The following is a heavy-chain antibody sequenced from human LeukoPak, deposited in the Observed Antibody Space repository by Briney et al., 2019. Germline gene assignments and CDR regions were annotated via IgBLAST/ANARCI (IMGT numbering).Heavy chain of an antibody. CDR3: AKGYYGSGTYGWFDP. Sequence: PGGTLRLSCAASGFTFSSSGMSWVRQAPGKGLEWVSTISASGDNTYYADFVKGRFTISRDNSKKKLYLQMNSLRAEDTAVYYCAKGYYGSGTYGWFDPWGQGTLVTVSS. CDR1: GFTFSSSG. D-gene: IGHD3-10*01. V-gene: IGHV3-23*01. CDR2: ISASGDNT. J-gene: IGHJ5*02.